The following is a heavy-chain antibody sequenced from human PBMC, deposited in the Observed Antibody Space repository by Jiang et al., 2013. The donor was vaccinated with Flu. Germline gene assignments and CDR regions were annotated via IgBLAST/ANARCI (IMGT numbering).Heavy chain of an antibody. CDR3: ARAAGVVVAARQQNWFDP. Sequence: GPGLVKPSQTLSLTCTVSGGSISSGNYYWNWIRQPAGKGLEWIGRIYTSGNINCHPSLKSRVTISMDTSKNQFSLKLSSVTAADTAVYYCARAAGVVVAARQQNWFDPWGQGTLVTVSS. CDR2: IYTSGNI. V-gene: IGHV4-61*02. D-gene: IGHD2-15*01. J-gene: IGHJ5*02. CDR1: GGSISSGNYY.